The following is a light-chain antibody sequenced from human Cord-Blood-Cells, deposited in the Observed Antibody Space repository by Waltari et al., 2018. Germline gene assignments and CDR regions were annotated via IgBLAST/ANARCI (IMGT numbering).Light chain of an antibody. CDR2: DAS. Sequence: DIQTTQSPSTLPESVGDRVTSTCRASQGISSWLAWYQQKPGKAPNLLIYDASRFESGVPSRFSGSGSATEFTLTISSLQPDDFATYYCQQYNSYSPYTFGQGTKLEIK. J-gene: IGKJ2*01. V-gene: IGKV1-5*01. CDR1: QGISSW. CDR3: QQYNSYSPYT.